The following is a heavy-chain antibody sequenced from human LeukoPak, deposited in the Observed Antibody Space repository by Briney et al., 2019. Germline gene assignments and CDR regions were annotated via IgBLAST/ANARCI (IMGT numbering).Heavy chain of an antibody. CDR3: ARVLPVDYCSSTSCFYGAFDI. J-gene: IGHJ3*02. Sequence: GASVKVSCKASGYTFTSYDIHWVRQATGQGLEWMGWMNPNSGNTGYAQKFQGRVTMTRNTSISTAYMELSSLRSEDTAVYYCARVLPVDYCSSTSCFYGAFDIWGQGTMVTVSS. CDR2: MNPNSGNT. D-gene: IGHD2-2*01. CDR1: GYTFTSYD. V-gene: IGHV1-8*01.